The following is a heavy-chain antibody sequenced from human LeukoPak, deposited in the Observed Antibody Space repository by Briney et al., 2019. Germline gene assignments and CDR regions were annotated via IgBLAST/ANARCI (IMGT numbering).Heavy chain of an antibody. J-gene: IGHJ4*02. CDR3: ARDLSLGRHNYGEPFDY. V-gene: IGHV1-69*05. Sequence: SVKVSCKASGGTFSSYAIGWVRQAPGQGLEWMGRIIPIFGTANYAQKFQGRVTITTDESTSTAYVELSSLRSEDTAVYYCARDLSLGRHNYGEPFDYWGQGTLVAVSS. CDR2: IIPIFGTA. CDR1: GGTFSSYA. D-gene: IGHD4-17*01.